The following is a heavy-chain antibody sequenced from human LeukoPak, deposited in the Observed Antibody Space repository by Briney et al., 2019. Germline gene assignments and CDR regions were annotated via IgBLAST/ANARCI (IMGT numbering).Heavy chain of an antibody. Sequence: GGSLRLSCAASGFTFSNAWMSWVRQAPGKGVEWVGRIKSKTDGGTTDYAAPVKGRFTVSRDDSKNTLYLQMNSLKTEDTAVYYCTTDPPVTMVRGVTWGQGTLVTVSS. J-gene: IGHJ5*02. CDR3: TTDPPVTMVRGVT. D-gene: IGHD3-10*01. CDR2: IKSKTDGGTT. V-gene: IGHV3-15*01. CDR1: GFTFSNAW.